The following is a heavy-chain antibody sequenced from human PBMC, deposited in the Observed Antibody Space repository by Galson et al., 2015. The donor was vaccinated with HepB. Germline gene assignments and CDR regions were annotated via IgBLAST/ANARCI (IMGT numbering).Heavy chain of an antibody. D-gene: IGHD6-13*01. J-gene: IGHJ3*02. CDR1: GGSIRNYY. V-gene: IGHV4-59*01. CDR3: GRGRSSSWYYPDTFDI. CDR2: IYYSGST. Sequence: ATLSLTCTVSGGSIRNYYWRWIRQPPGKGLEWIGYIYYSGSTNYHPSLKSRVAISVDTSKNQFSLKLTSVTAADTAVYYCGRGRSSSWYYPDTFDIWGQGAMVTVSS.